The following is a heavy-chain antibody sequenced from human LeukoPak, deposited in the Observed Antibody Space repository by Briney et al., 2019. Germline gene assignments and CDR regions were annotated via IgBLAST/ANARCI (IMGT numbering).Heavy chain of an antibody. CDR1: GFTFSRSW. CDR2: IKEDGSEK. V-gene: IGHV3-7*01. CDR3: ARDRAYNTFDY. Sequence: GGSLRLSCAASGFTFSRSWMTWVRQATGKGLEWVANIKEDGSEKNYVDSVKGRFTISRDNAKNSLYLQMNSLRVEDTAVYYCARDRAYNTFDYWGQGTLVSVSS. J-gene: IGHJ4*02. D-gene: IGHD1-1*01.